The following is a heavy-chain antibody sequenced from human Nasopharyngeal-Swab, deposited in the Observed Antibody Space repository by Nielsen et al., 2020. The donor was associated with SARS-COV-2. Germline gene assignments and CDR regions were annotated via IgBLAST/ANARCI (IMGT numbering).Heavy chain of an antibody. Sequence: WIRQPPGKGLEWVSYISSSSSYTNYADSVKGRFTISRDNAKNSLYLQMNSLRAEDTAVYYCARTGYGRPGVNWFDPWGQGTLVTVSS. J-gene: IGHJ5*02. CDR3: ARTGYGRPGVNWFDP. V-gene: IGHV3-11*03. CDR2: ISSSSSYT. D-gene: IGHD5-12*01.